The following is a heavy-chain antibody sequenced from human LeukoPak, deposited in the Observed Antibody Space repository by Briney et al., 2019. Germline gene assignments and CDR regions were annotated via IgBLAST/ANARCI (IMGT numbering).Heavy chain of an antibody. D-gene: IGHD3-22*01. CDR3: ARVLDYDSSGQGLDY. J-gene: IGHJ4*02. V-gene: IGHV3-30-3*01. CDR1: GFTFSSYA. Sequence: GGSLRLSCAASGFTFSSYAMHWVRQAPGKGLEWVAVISYDGSNIYYADSVKGRFTISRDNSKNTLYLQMNSLRAEDTAVYYCARVLDYDSSGQGLDYWGQGTLVTVSS. CDR2: ISYDGSNI.